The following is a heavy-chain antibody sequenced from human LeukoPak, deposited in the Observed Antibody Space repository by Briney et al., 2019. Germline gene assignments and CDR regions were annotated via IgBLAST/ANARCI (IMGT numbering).Heavy chain of an antibody. V-gene: IGHV4-30-2*02. D-gene: IGHD3-10*01. CDR2: IHHSGST. CDR3: ARSGSGHWFDP. J-gene: IGHJ5*02. CDR1: GGSISSGGYY. Sequence: SETLSLTCSVSGGSISSGGYYWSWIRQPPGKGLEWIGYIHHSGSTYYNPSLKSRVTISVDRSKKQFSLRLNSVTAADTAVYYCARSGSGHWFDPWGQGTLVTVSS.